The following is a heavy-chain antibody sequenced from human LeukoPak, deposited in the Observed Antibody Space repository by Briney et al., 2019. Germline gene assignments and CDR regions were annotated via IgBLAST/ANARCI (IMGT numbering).Heavy chain of an antibody. CDR1: GFTFNNYW. CDR3: SRGGVAVAGTGDY. CDR2: INSDGSST. J-gene: IGHJ4*02. Sequence: GGSLRLSCAASGFTFNNYWMHWVRQTPGKGLVWVSRINSDGSSTSYADSVKGRFTISRDNAKNTLYLQMNSLRAEDTAVYYCSRGGVAVAGTGDYWGQGTLVTVSS. D-gene: IGHD6-19*01. V-gene: IGHV3-74*01.